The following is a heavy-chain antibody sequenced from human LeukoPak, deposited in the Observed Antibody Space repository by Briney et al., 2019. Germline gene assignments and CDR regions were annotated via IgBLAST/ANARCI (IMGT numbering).Heavy chain of an antibody. Sequence: GGSLRLSCVASGFTFSSFSMDWVRQAPGKGLEWVSYISSTSSTVYYADSVQGRFTSSRDNAKNSLYLQMNSLTAEDTAVYFCARDWSAVAAPDYFDYWGQGTLVTVSA. CDR1: GFTFSSFS. CDR2: ISSTSSTV. V-gene: IGHV3-48*04. CDR3: ARDWSAVAAPDYFDY. J-gene: IGHJ4*02. D-gene: IGHD6-19*01.